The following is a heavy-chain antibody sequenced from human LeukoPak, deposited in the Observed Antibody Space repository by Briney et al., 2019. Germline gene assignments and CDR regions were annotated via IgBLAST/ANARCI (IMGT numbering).Heavy chain of an antibody. V-gene: IGHV3-48*03. CDR1: GFMFSSFE. CDR3: AREMGGYPFDY. D-gene: IGHD5-12*01. CDR2: ISISGTTI. J-gene: IGHJ4*02. Sequence: GGSLRLSCAASGFMFSSFEMNWVRQAPGKGLEWVSYISISGTTIYYADSVKGRFTISRDNAKNSLYLQMNSLRAEDTAVYYCAREMGGYPFDYWGQGIQVTVSS.